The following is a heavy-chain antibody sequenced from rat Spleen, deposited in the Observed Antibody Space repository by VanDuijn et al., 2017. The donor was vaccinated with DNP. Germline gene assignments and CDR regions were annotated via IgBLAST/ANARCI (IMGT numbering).Heavy chain of an antibody. Sequence: EVQLVESGGGLVQPGNSLKLSCAASGFTFSNYDMAWVRQAPTKGLEWVASISTSGGNNAYYRDSVKGRFTISRDTAETTLYLQMNSLRSEDTATYYCTRGGPFDDWGQGVMVTVSS. D-gene: IGHD1-11*01. J-gene: IGHJ2*01. CDR2: ISTSGGNNA. CDR1: GFTFSNYD. CDR3: TRGGPFDD. V-gene: IGHV5S23*01.